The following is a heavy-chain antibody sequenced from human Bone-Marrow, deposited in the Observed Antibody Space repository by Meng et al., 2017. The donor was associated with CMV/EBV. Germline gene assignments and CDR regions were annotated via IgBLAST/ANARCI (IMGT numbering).Heavy chain of an antibody. CDR2: MNPNSGNT. J-gene: IGHJ6*02. CDR3: ARGTSTYYDFWSGYSGWYYGMDV. D-gene: IGHD3-3*01. V-gene: IGHV1-8*02. Sequence: ASVKVSCKASGYTFTGYYMHWVRQATGQGLEWMGWMNPNSGNTGYAQKCQGRVTMTRNTSISTAYMELSSLRSEDTAVYYCARGTSTYYDFWSGYSGWYYGMDVWGQGTTVTVSS. CDR1: GYTFTGYY.